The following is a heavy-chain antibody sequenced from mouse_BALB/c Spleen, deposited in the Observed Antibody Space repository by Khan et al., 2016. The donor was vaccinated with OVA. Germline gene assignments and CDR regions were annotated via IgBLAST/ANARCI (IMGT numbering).Heavy chain of an antibody. CDR3: VRHGFDYGYWYFDV. CDR1: GFTFNTYA. Sequence: EVQLVESGGGLVQPKGSLKLSCAASGFTFNTYAMNWVRQAPGKGLEWVARIRSKSNNYATYYGDSVKDRFTISRDDSQSMLYLQMNNLKIEDTAMNYCVRHGFDYGYWYFDVWGAGTTVTVSS. J-gene: IGHJ1*01. D-gene: IGHD2-4*01. CDR2: IRSKSNNYAT. V-gene: IGHV10-1*02.